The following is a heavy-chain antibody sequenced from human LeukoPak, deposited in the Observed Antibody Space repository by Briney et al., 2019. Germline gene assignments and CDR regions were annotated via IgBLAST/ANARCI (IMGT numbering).Heavy chain of an antibody. CDR2: MNPNSGNT. CDR1: GYTFTSYD. J-gene: IGHJ5*02. Sequence: ASVTVSCKASGYTFTSYDINWVRQATGQGLEWMGWMNPNSGNTGYAQKFQGRVTITRNTSISTAYMELSSLRSEDTAVYYCARNQVTGDFWFDPWGQGTLVTVSS. D-gene: IGHD7-27*01. V-gene: IGHV1-8*03. CDR3: ARNQVTGDFWFDP.